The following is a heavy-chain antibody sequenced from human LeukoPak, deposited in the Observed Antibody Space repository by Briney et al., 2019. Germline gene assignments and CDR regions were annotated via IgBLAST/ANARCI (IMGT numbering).Heavy chain of an antibody. V-gene: IGHV1-18*01. D-gene: IGHD1-1*01. CDR1: GYTFTSYG. Sequence: VKVSCKASGYTFTSYGISWVRQAPGQGLEWMGWISAYNGNTNYAQKLQGRVTMTTDTSTSTAYMELRSLRSDDTAVYYCARDKQLDWAHYYYYYMDVWGKGTPVTVSS. CDR2: ISAYNGNT. CDR3: ARDKQLDWAHYYYYYMDV. J-gene: IGHJ6*03.